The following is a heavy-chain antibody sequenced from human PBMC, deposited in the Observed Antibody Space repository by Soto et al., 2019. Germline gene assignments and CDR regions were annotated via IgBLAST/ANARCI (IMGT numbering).Heavy chain of an antibody. J-gene: IGHJ6*02. D-gene: IGHD6-13*01. CDR3: ARVLQQREQINYYYYYGMDV. CDR2: INAGNGNT. Sequence: ASVKVSCKASGYTFTSYAMHWVRQAPGQRLEWMGWINAGNGNTKYSQKFQGRVTITRDTSASTAYMELSSLRSEDTAVYYCARVLQQREQINYYYYYGMDVWGQGTTVTVSS. V-gene: IGHV1-3*01. CDR1: GYTFTSYA.